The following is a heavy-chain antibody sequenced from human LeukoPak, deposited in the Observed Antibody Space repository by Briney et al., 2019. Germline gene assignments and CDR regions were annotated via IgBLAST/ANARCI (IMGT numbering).Heavy chain of an antibody. V-gene: IGHV4-59*01. Sequence: PSETLSLTCTVSGGSISSYYWSWIRQPPGKGLEWIGYIYYSGSTNYNPSLKSRVTISVDTSKNQFSLKLSTVTAADTAVYYCVRDRKVRGVTTYYYYGMDVWGQGTTVTVSS. CDR1: GGSISSYY. CDR2: IYYSGST. D-gene: IGHD3-10*01. CDR3: VRDRKVRGVTTYYYYGMDV. J-gene: IGHJ6*02.